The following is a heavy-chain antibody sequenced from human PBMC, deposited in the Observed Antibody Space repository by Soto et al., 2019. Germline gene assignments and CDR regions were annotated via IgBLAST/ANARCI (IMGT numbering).Heavy chain of an antibody. CDR1: GFLFSSSW. D-gene: IGHD2-2*02. J-gene: IGHJ1*01. CDR2: VKQDENER. V-gene: IGHV3-7*01. Sequence: VQLVESGGTLVQPGGSLRLSCTASGFLFSSSWVGWVRQAPGKGLEWVANVKQDENERYYVDSVKGRFTISRDNTKNSLYLQMNNLRAEDTAIYYCVRGHYTKGGQGTLVTVSS. CDR3: VRGHYTK.